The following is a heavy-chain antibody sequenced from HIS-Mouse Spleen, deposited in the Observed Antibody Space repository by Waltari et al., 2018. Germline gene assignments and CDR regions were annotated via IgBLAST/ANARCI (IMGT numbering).Heavy chain of an antibody. CDR1: GGSVSRDH. J-gene: IGHJ3*02. CDR2: INHSGST. CDR3: ARGPLGPDAFDI. V-gene: IGHV4-34*01. Sequence: VPLQQWRAGLTKPWATLSLSFAANGGSVSRDHWNRNRQPPGKGLEWIGEINHSGSTNYNPSLKSRVTISVDTSKNQFSLKLSSVTAADTAVYYCARGPLGPDAFDIWGQGTMVTVSS.